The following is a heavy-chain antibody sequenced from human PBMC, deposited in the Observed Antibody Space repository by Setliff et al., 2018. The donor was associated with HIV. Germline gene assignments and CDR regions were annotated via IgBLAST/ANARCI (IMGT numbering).Heavy chain of an antibody. V-gene: IGHV4-34*01. Sequence: SETLSLTCAVYGGSFSGYYWSWIRQTPGKGLAWIGEINHSGITKYNPSLKRRVTISVDTSKNQFSLKLRSVTAADTAVYYRARVPGYSSGTSYMDVWGKGTTVTVS. D-gene: IGHD6-19*01. CDR3: ARVPGYSSGTSYMDV. CDR1: GGSFSGYY. CDR2: INHSGIT. J-gene: IGHJ6*03.